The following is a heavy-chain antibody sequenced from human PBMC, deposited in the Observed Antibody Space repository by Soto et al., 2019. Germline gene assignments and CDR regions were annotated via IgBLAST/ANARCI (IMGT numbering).Heavy chain of an antibody. CDR1: GFTFSNAW. D-gene: IGHD3-16*01. V-gene: IGHV3-15*01. CDR2: IKRKIEGETT. CDR3: TTDLPSSYGQLHDY. J-gene: IGHJ4*02. Sequence: GGSLRLSCAASGFTFSNAWMNWVRQAPGKGLEWVGRIKRKIEGETTEYAAPVNGRFTISRDDSKNTLYVQMNSLKTEDTAIYYCTTDLPSSYGQLHDYWGQGTQVTVSS.